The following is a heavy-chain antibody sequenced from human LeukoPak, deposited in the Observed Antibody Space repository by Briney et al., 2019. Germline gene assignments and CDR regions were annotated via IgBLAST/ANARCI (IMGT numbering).Heavy chain of an antibody. CDR2: MYYSGDT. CDR3: ARKEGTH. Sequence: PSETLSLTCTDSGDSIRTNFWSWVRQPPGKGLEWIGYMYYSGDTNYNPSLKGRVTISIDTSKNQFSLRLNSVTAADTAVYYCARKEGTHWGQGTLVTVSS. V-gene: IGHV4-59*01. J-gene: IGHJ4*02. D-gene: IGHD1-1*01. CDR1: GDSIRTNF.